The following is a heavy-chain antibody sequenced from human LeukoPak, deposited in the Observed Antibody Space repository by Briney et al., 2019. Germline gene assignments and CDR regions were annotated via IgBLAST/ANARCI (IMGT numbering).Heavy chain of an antibody. V-gene: IGHV3-21*01. D-gene: IGHD2-15*01. CDR1: GFTFSSYS. CDR3: ARVRYWWGGSCNSDAFDI. CDR2: ISSSSSYI. J-gene: IGHJ3*02. Sequence: PGGSLRLSCAASGFTFSSYSMNWVRQAPGKGLEWVSSISSSSSYIYYADSVKGRFTISRDNAKNSLYLQMNSLGAEDTAVYYCARVRYWWGGSCNSDAFDIWGQGTMVTVSS.